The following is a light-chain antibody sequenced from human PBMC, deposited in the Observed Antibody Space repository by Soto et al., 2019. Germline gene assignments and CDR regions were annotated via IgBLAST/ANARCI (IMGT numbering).Light chain of an antibody. CDR2: WAS. J-gene: IGKJ2*01. CDR1: QSLLYSSNNKNY. CDR3: QQYYSTPYS. V-gene: IGKV4-1*01. Sequence: DFVMTQSPDSLAVSLGERATINCKSSQSLLYSSNNKNYLAWYQQKPGQPPELLLYWASTRQSGVPDRFSGSGSWTDFTLTISSLQAEDVAVYYCQQYYSTPYSFGQGTKLEIK.